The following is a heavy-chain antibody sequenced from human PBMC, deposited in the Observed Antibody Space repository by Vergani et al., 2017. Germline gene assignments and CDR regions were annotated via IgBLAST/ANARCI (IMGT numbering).Heavy chain of an antibody. CDR3: ERHVDIVVVPAADANWFAP. Sequence: QLQLQESGPGLVKPSETLSLTCTVSGCSISSSSYYWGWIRQPPGKGLEWIGSIYYSGSNYYNPSLKRRVTISVDTSKNQFSLKLSSVTAADTAVYYCERHVDIVVVPAADANWFAPWGQGTLVTVSS. D-gene: IGHD2-2*03. V-gene: IGHV4-39*01. CDR2: IYYSGSN. J-gene: IGHJ5*02. CDR1: GCSISSSSYY.